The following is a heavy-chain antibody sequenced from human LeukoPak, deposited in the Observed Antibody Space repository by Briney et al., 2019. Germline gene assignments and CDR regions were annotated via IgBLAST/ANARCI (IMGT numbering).Heavy chain of an antibody. Sequence: PSETLSLTCAVYGGSFSGYYWSWIRQPPGKGLEWIGEINHSGSTNYNPSLKSRVTISVDTSKNQFSLKLSSVTAADTAVYYCASSSLVVPAAMVRRSCYYYCGMDVWGQGTTVTVSS. V-gene: IGHV4-34*01. CDR2: INHSGST. D-gene: IGHD2-2*01. CDR3: ASSSLVVPAAMVRRSCYYYCGMDV. J-gene: IGHJ6*02. CDR1: GGSFSGYY.